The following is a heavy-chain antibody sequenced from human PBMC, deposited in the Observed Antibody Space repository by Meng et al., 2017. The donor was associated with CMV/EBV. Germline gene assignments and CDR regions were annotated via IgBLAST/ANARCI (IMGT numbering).Heavy chain of an antibody. CDR3: ARDPGSYSAYFDY. CDR1: GFTFSDYY. V-gene: IGHV3-11*01. J-gene: IGHJ4*02. D-gene: IGHD1-26*01. CDR2: ISSSGSTI. Sequence: GGSLRLSCAASGFTFSDYYMSWIRQAPGKGLEWVSYISSSGSTIYYADSVKGRFTISRDNVKNSLYLQMNSLRAEDTAVYYCARDPGSYSAYFDYWGQGTLVTVSS.